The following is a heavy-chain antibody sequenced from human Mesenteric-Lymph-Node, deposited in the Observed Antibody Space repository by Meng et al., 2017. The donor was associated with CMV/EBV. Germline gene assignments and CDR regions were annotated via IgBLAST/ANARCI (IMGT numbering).Heavy chain of an antibody. Sequence: GGSLRLSCAASGFTFSGSAMPWVRQASGKGLEWVGRIRSKANSYATAYAASVKGRFTISRDDSKNTAYLQMNSLKTEDTAVYYCTSQFAPRQVAQAFDYWGQGTLVTVSS. CDR3: TSQFAPRQVAQAFDY. D-gene: IGHD5-12*01. J-gene: IGHJ4*02. CDR2: IRSKANSYAT. CDR1: GFTFSGSA. V-gene: IGHV3-73*01.